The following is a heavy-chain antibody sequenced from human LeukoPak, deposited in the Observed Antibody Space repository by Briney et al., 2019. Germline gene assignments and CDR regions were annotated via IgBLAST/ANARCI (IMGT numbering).Heavy chain of an antibody. Sequence: PSETLSLTCAVYGGSFSGYYWSWIRQPPGKGLVWIGEINHSGSTNYNPSLKSRVTISEDTSKNQFSLKVTSVTAADTAVYYCARGNSCSSTSCYRNYYYYYMDVWGKGTTVTVSS. CDR3: ARGNSCSSTSCYRNYYYYYMDV. J-gene: IGHJ6*03. V-gene: IGHV4-34*01. CDR1: GGSFSGYY. D-gene: IGHD2-2*02. CDR2: INHSGST.